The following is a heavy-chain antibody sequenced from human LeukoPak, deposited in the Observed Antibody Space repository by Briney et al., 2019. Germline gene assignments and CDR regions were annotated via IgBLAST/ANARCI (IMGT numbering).Heavy chain of an antibody. J-gene: IGHJ4*02. CDR2: ISSSSYI. CDR1: GFTFSSYS. CDR3: ARDPLSGDTGVDY. D-gene: IGHD7-27*01. V-gene: IGHV3-21*01. Sequence: GGSLRLSCAASGFTFSSYSMNWVRQAPGKGLEWVSSISSSSYIYYADSVKGRFTISRDNAKNSLYLQMNSLRAEDTAVYYCARDPLSGDTGVDYWGQGTLVTVSS.